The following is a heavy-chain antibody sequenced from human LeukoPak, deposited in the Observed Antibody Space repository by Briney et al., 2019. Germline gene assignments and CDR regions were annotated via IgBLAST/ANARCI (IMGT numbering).Heavy chain of an antibody. J-gene: IGHJ6*03. CDR3: AREPGNYDFWSGYYSHYYYYMDV. CDR1: GGSISSYY. V-gene: IGHV4-4*07. D-gene: IGHD3-3*01. Sequence: SETLSLTCTVSGGSISSYYGSWIRQPAGKGLEWIGRIYTSGSTNYNPSLKSRVTMSVDTSENQFSLKLSSVTAADTAVYYCAREPGNYDFWSGYYSHYYYYMDVWGKGTTVTVSS. CDR2: IYTSGST.